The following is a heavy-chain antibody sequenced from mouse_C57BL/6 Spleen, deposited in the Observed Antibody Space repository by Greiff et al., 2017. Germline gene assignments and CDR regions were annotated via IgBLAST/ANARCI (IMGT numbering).Heavy chain of an antibody. J-gene: IGHJ2*01. CDR3: ARPGDYFDY. V-gene: IGHV5-17*01. CDR1: GFTFSDYG. Sequence: EVHLVESGGGLVKPGGSLKLSCAASGFTFSDYGMHWVRQAPEKGLAWVAYISSGSSTIYYADTVKGRFTISRDNAKNTLYLQMTSLRSEDTAMYYCARPGDYFDYWGQGTTLTVSS. CDR2: ISSGSSTI.